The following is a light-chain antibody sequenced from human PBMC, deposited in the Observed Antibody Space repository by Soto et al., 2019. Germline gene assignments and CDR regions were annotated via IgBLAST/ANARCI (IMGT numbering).Light chain of an antibody. CDR1: QSISTW. V-gene: IGKV1-5*03. J-gene: IGKJ1*01. CDR2: SAS. Sequence: PSTLSASVGDRVTITCRASQSISTWLAWYQQKPGKAPKLLIYSASDLESGVPSRFSGSGFGTEFTLTISSLQPEDFATYFCQQTYSAPPTFGQGTKVDIK. CDR3: QQTYSAPPT.